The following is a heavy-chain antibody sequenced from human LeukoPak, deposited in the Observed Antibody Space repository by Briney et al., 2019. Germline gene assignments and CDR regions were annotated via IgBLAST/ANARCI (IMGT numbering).Heavy chain of an antibody. J-gene: IGHJ4*02. CDR2: INPNSGGT. Sequence: ASVKVSCKASGYTFTGYYMHWVRQASGQGLEWMGWINPNSGGTNYAQKFQGRVTMTRDTSISTAYMELSRLRSDDTAVYYCARDSYYDILTGYNPFDYWGQGTLVTVSS. D-gene: IGHD3-9*01. CDR3: ARDSYYDILTGYNPFDY. CDR1: GYTFTGYY. V-gene: IGHV1-2*02.